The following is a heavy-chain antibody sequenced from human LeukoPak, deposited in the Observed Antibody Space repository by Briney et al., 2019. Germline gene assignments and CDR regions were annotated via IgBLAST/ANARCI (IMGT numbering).Heavy chain of an antibody. D-gene: IGHD2-15*01. J-gene: IGHJ1*01. V-gene: IGHV4-39*01. CDR1: GDSFSSATYY. CDR2: IYSRGGT. CDR3: ARQLRRHDSFLEYFHH. Sequence: PSETLSLTCIVSGDSFSSATYYWGWIRQPPGKGLEWIATIYSRGGTHYNPSLRGRVTISVDTSKNHFYLNLSSATAADTAVYYCARQLRRHDSFLEYFHHWGQGTLVTVSA.